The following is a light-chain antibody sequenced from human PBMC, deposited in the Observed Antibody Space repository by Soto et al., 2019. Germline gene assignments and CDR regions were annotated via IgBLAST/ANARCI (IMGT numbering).Light chain of an antibody. Sequence: EIVMTQSPATLSVSPGERATLSCRASQSVSSNLAWYQQKPGQAPRLLIYGASTRATGITARFSGSGSGTEFNLTISSLQSEDFAVYYCQHYNNWPRTFGQGTKVEIK. CDR3: QHYNNWPRT. V-gene: IGKV3-15*01. J-gene: IGKJ1*01. CDR1: QSVSSN. CDR2: GAS.